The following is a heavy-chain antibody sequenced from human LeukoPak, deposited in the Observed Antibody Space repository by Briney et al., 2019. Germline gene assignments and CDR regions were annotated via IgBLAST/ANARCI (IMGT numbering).Heavy chain of an antibody. D-gene: IGHD1-26*01. CDR3: ARGSSPTSRGYYYYGMDV. V-gene: IGHV4-59*07. J-gene: IGHJ6*02. Sequence: SHTLSLTCTVSGPSISSYYSSCIRQPPGNGREWIGYIYYSGSTNYNPSLKSRVTISVDTSKNQFSLKLSSVTAADTAVYYCARGSSPTSRGYYYYGMDVWGQGTTVTVSS. CDR2: IYYSGST. CDR1: GPSISSYY.